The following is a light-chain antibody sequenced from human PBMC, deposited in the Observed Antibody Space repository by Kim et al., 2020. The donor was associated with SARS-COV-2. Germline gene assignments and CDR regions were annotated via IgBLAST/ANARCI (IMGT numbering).Light chain of an antibody. CDR1: QSVSTK. CDR3: QQYNNWPPYT. Sequence: VSPGERATLSCRASQSVSTKLAWYQQKPGQAPRLLIYGASTRATGIPARISGSGSGTEFTLTISSLQSEDFAVYYCQQYNNWPPYTFGQGTKLEIK. V-gene: IGKV3-15*01. J-gene: IGKJ2*01. CDR2: GAS.